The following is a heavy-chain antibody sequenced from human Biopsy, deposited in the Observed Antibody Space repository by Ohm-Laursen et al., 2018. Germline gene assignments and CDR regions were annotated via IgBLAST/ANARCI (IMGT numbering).Heavy chain of an antibody. CDR1: GFTFNSYW. CDR2: IYNLGTST. CDR3: ARGFGDHLSATDYGMDV. J-gene: IGHJ6*02. D-gene: IGHD4-17*01. V-gene: IGHV3-74*01. Sequence: SLRLSCTASGFTFNSYWMHWVRQAPGKGLVWVSHIYNLGTSTNYADSVRGRFTISRDNAKNTLFLQMNSLRVEDTAVYFCARGFGDHLSATDYGMDVWGQGTTVTVSS.